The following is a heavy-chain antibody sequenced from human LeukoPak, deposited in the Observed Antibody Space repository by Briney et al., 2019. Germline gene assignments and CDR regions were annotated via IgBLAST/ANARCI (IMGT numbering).Heavy chain of an antibody. V-gene: IGHV4-59*08. J-gene: IGHJ4*01. CDR3: ARGRLGRQHASFFDS. CDR2: IYYSGST. D-gene: IGHD2-2*01. CDR1: DGSMGTYY. Sequence: SETLSLTCSISDGSMGTYYWGWIRQPPGKRLEWIGHIYYSGSTTYNPSLKSRVTVSVDTSKNQFSLKLTSMTAADTAVYYCARGRLGRQHASFFDSWGHGTLVTVSS.